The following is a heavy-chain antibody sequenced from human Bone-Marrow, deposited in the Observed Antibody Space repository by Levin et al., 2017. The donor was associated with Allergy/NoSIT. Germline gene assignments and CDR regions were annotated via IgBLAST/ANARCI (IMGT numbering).Heavy chain of an antibody. D-gene: IGHD6-6*01. CDR2: ISGDGSTT. V-gene: IGHV3-23*03. J-gene: IGHJ6*02. Sequence: GGSLRLSCVGSGFIFSSFALTWVRQAPGKGLEWVSVISGDGSTTKNADSVEGRFTISRDNSNNALYLQMNSLRDEDTATYYCAKTIVAASLTLNSFFGMDVWGLGTTVTVSS. CDR1: GFIFSSFA. CDR3: AKTIVAASLTLNSFFGMDV.